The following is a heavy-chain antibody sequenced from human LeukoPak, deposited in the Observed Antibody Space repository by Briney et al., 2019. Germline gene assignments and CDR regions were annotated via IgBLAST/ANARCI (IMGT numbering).Heavy chain of an antibody. CDR1: GYTFTSYG. J-gene: IGHJ6*03. Sequence: SVKVSCKASGYTFTSYGISWVRQAPGQGLEWMGGIIPIFGTANYAQKFQGRVTITADESTSTAYMELSSLRSEDTAVYYCARVLHSTSFLNYYYYMDVWGKGTTVTISS. V-gene: IGHV1-69*13. CDR2: IIPIFGTA. D-gene: IGHD2-2*01. CDR3: ARVLHSTSFLNYYYYMDV.